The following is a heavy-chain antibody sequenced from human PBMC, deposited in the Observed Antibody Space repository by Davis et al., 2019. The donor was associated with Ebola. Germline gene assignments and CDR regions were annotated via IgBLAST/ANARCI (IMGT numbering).Heavy chain of an antibody. V-gene: IGHV1-3*01. CDR1: GYTFTSYA. J-gene: IGHJ4*02. Sequence: ASVKVPCKASGYTFTSYAMHWVRQAPGQRLEWMGWINAGNGNTKYSQKFQGRVTITRDTSASTAYMELSSLRSEDTAVYYCARDLSGSYTFDYWGQGTLVTVSS. D-gene: IGHD1-26*01. CDR2: INAGNGNT. CDR3: ARDLSGSYTFDY.